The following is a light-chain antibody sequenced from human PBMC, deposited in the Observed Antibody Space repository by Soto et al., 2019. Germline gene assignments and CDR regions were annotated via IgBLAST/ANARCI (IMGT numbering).Light chain of an antibody. J-gene: IGKJ1*01. V-gene: IGKV3-15*01. CDR3: QQYNYWPPWT. CDR1: QSVSSN. Sequence: EIVMTQSPATLSVSPGERATLSCRASQSVSSNLAWYQQKPGQAPRLLIYGASTRATGIPASFSGSGSGTDFTLAISSLQSEDFAVYYCQQYNYWPPWTFGQGTKVEIK. CDR2: GAS.